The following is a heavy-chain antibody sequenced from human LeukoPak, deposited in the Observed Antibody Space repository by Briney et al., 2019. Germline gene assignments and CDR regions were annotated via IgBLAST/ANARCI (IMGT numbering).Heavy chain of an antibody. V-gene: IGHV3-21*01. J-gene: IGHJ4*02. Sequence: GGSLRLSCAASGFTFSSYSMNWVRQAPGKGLEWVSSFSGISYYIYYADSVKGRFTISRDNAKNSLYLQMNRLTAEDTAVYYCARDFVEATTRGIDNWGQGALVTASS. CDR1: GFTFSSYS. D-gene: IGHD5-12*01. CDR3: ARDFVEATTRGIDN. CDR2: FSGISYYI.